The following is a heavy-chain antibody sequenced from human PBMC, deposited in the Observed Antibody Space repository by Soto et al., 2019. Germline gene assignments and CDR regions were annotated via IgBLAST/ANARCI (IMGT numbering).Heavy chain of an antibody. D-gene: IGHD2-15*01. CDR1: GGTFSSYA. CDR2: IIPIFGTA. J-gene: IGHJ4*02. V-gene: IGHV1-69*13. Sequence: SVKVSCKASGGTFSSYAISWVRQAPGQGLEWMGGIIPIFGTANYAQKFQGRVTITADESTSTAYMELRSLRSEDTAVYYCARVYCSGGSCYSIDYWGQGTLVTVSS. CDR3: ARVYCSGGSCYSIDY.